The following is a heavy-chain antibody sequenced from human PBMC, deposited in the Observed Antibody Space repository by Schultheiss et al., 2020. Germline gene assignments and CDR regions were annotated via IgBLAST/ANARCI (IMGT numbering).Heavy chain of an antibody. CDR2: IFSNDEK. V-gene: IGHV2-26*01. CDR3: ARIQRGMRAVRGPYLGY. J-gene: IGHJ4*02. Sequence: SGPTLVKPTETLTLTCTVSGFSLSNARMGVSWIRQPPGKALEWLAHIFSNDEKSYSTSLKSRLTISKDTSKSQVVLTMTNMDPVDTATYYCARIQRGMRAVRGPYLGYWGQGTLVTVSS. CDR1: GFSLSNARMG. D-gene: IGHD3-10*01.